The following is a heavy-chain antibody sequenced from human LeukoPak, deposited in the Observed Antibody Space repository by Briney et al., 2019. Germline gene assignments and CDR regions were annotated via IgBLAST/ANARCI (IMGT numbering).Heavy chain of an antibody. CDR2: ISAYNGNT. CDR3: ASAIHGGTAAYAFDI. J-gene: IGHJ3*02. Sequence: ASVKVSCKASGYTFTSYGISWVRQAPGQGLEWMGWISAYNGNTNYAQKLQGRVTMTTDTSTSTAYMELSSLRSEDTAVYYCASAIHGGTAAYAFDIWGQGTMVTVSS. CDR1: GYTFTSYG. D-gene: IGHD2-21*01. V-gene: IGHV1-18*01.